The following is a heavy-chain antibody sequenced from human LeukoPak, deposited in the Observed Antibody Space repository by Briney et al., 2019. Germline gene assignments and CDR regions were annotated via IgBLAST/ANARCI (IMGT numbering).Heavy chain of an antibody. J-gene: IGHJ4*02. V-gene: IGHV3-30*18. CDR1: GFTFSSYG. Sequence: PGGSLRLSCAASGFTFSSYGMHWVRQAPGKGLEWVAVISYDGSSKYYADSVKGRFTISRDNSKNTLYLQMNSLRAEDTAVYYCAKDQALYYYGSGSYLDYWGQGTLVTVSS. CDR3: AKDQALYYYGSGSYLDY. D-gene: IGHD3-10*01. CDR2: ISYDGSSK.